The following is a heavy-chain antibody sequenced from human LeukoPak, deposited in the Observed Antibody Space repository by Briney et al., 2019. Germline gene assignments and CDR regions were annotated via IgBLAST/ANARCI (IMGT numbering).Heavy chain of an antibody. D-gene: IGHD6-19*01. CDR2: IIPIFGTA. CDR1: GGTFSSYA. V-gene: IGHV1-69*06. CDR3: ASSNGYSGGWYLPITDY. J-gene: IGHJ4*02. Sequence: ASMKVSCKASGGTFSSYAISWVRQAPGQGLEWMGGIIPIFGTANYAQKFQGRVTITADKSTSTAYMELSSLRSEDTAVYYCASSNGYSGGWYLPITDYWGQGTLVTVSS.